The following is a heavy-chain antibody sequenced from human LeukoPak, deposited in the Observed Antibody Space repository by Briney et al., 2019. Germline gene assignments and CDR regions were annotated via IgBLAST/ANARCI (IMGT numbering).Heavy chain of an antibody. Sequence: SGTLSLTCTVSGGSISSGGYYWSWIRQHPGKGLEWIGYIYYSGSTYYNPSLKSRVTISVDTSKNQFSLKLSSVTAADTAVYYCARVADSSGPLFDYWGQGTLVTVSS. J-gene: IGHJ4*02. D-gene: IGHD3-22*01. CDR2: IYYSGST. CDR1: GGSISSGGYY. CDR3: ARVADSSGPLFDY. V-gene: IGHV4-31*03.